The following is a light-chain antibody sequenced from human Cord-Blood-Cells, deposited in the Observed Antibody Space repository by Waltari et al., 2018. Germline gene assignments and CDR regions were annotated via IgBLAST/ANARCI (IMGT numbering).Light chain of an antibody. Sequence: QSALTQPASVSGSPGQSITISCTGTSSDVWSYNLVSWYQQHPGKATKLMIYEGSTRPSGVSNRFSGSKSGNTASLTISGLQAEDEADYYCCSYAGSSTWVFGGGTKLTVL. V-gene: IGLV2-23*01. CDR1: SSDVWSYNL. CDR3: CSYAGSSTWV. J-gene: IGLJ3*02. CDR2: EGS.